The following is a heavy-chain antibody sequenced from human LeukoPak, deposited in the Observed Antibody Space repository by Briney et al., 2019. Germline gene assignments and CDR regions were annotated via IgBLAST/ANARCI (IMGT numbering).Heavy chain of an antibody. CDR1: GFTFNNYS. V-gene: IGHV3-21*01. D-gene: IGHD6-19*01. J-gene: IGHJ4*02. CDR3: AKGRLDSSGWYRTFDY. Sequence: GGSLRLSCAASGFTFNNYSMNWVRQAPGKGLEWVSSISNAYIFYADSLQGRFTISRDSAKNSLFLQMNSLRAEDTAVYYCAKGRLDSSGWYRTFDYWGQGTLVTVSS. CDR2: ISNAYI.